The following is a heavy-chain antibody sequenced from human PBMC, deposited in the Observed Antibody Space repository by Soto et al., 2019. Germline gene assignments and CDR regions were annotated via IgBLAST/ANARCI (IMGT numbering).Heavy chain of an antibody. CDR1: GYTFTRYP. J-gene: IGHJ4*02. CDR2: INAGNGNT. V-gene: IGHV1-3*01. D-gene: IGHD2-2*01. CDR3: ARGDSSTSSWLW. Sequence: ASGKVSCKGSGYTFTRYPKLLACPVPGQRLEWMGWINAGNGNTKYSQKFQGRVTITRDTSASTAYMELSSLKSEDTAVYYCARGDSSTSSWLWWGQGSLVTGSS.